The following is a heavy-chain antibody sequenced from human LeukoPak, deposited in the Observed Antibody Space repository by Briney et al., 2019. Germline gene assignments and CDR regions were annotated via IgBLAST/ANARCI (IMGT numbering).Heavy chain of an antibody. J-gene: IGHJ3*02. CDR2: IYYSGST. D-gene: IGHD3-22*01. V-gene: IGHV4-61*01. CDR1: GGSVSSGSYY. CDR3: ARDSGYYDSSGYYYGAFGI. Sequence: PSETLSLTCTVSGGSVSSGSYYWSWIRQPPGKGLEWIGYIYYSGSTNYNPSLQSRVTISVDTSKNQFSLKLSSVTAADTAVYYCARDSGYYDSSGYYYGAFGIWGQGTMVTVSS.